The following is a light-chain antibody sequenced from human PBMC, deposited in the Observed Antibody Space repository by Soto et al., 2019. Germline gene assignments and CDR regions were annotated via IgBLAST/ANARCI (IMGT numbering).Light chain of an antibody. CDR1: QSVTTW. V-gene: IGKV1-5*01. Sequence: DIQMTQSPSTLSASVGDRVTITCRADQSVTTWLAWYQQKPGKAPKLLIYDASSLKSGVPSRFSGSGSGTEFTLTISSLQADDFATYYCQQYNSYSTFGQGTKVDIK. CDR3: QQYNSYST. CDR2: DAS. J-gene: IGKJ1*01.